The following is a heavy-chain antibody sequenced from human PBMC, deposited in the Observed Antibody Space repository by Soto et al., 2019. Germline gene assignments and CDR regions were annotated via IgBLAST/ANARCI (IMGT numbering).Heavy chain of an antibody. CDR2: ISTYNGNT. V-gene: IGHV1-18*01. Sequence: QVQLVQSGAEVKKPGASVKVSCKASGYTFTTYDISWVRQAPGQGLEWMGRISTYNGNTNYPQSLQGRLTMTTDTSTTTANRELRSLRSDDTAVYYCARAPYHVLMVNAPDLYGMDVWGQGTTVTVSS. CDR3: ARAPYHVLMVNAPDLYGMDV. CDR1: GYTFTTYD. D-gene: IGHD2-8*01. J-gene: IGHJ6*02.